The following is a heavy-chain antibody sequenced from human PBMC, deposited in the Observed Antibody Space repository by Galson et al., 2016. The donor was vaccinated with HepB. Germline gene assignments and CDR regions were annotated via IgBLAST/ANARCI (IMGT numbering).Heavy chain of an antibody. CDR2: ISRRGDST. CDR3: VQGSTAPAV. J-gene: IGHJ6*04. Sequence: GSPRLSCAASGFTFSNYGMTWVRQAPGKGLEVVSSISRRGDSTDYADSVKGRFTISRDNSKNTLSLQMDSLTADDTAIYYCVQGSTAPAVWGKGTTVTVSS. CDR1: GFTFSNYG. V-gene: IGHV3-23*01. D-gene: IGHD2-2*01.